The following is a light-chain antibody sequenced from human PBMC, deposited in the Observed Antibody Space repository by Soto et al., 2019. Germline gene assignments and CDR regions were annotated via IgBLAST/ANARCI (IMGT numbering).Light chain of an antibody. CDR1: SSDVGGYNH. V-gene: IGLV2-14*01. CDR3: VSFTSSTTYV. J-gene: IGLJ1*01. CDR2: DVT. Sequence: QSALTQPASVSDSPGQSITISRTGTSSDVGGYNHVSWYQQHPGKAPKLMIYDVTNRPSGVSNRFSGSKSGSTASLIISGLQAEDEADYYCVSFTSSTTYVFGTGTKVTVL.